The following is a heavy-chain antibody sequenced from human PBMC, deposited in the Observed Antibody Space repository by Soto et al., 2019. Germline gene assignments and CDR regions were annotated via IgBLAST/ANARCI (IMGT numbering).Heavy chain of an antibody. V-gene: IGHV3-23*01. Sequence: GGSLRLSCAASGFTFSNYAVTWVRQAPGKGLEWVSTISGSGGSTYYADPVKGRFTISRDNSKNTLYLQMNSLRAEDTAVYFCTKGSHYDILTAYHAFDFWGPGTLVTVSS. CDR3: TKGSHYDILTAYHAFDF. CDR1: GFTFSNYA. CDR2: ISGSGGST. J-gene: IGHJ4*02. D-gene: IGHD3-9*01.